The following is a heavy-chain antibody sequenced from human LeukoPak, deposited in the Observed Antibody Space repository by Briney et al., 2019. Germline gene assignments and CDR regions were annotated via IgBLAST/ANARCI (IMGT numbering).Heavy chain of an antibody. J-gene: IGHJ4*02. Sequence: PGGSLRLSCAASGFIVSNKYMHWVRQAPGKGLEWVSVIYSGGSTYYADSVKGRFTISRDNSKNTLYLQMNSLRAEDTAVYYCARDFGDGYNFFYWGQGTLVTVSS. V-gene: IGHV3-53*01. CDR1: GFIVSNKY. CDR2: IYSGGST. CDR3: ARDFGDGYNFFY. D-gene: IGHD5-24*01.